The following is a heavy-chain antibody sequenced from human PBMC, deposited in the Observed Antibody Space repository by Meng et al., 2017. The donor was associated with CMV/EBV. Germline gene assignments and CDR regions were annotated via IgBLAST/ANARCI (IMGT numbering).Heavy chain of an antibody. CDR2: INHSGRT. CDR3: ARYGGNPGGFDY. V-gene: IGHV4-34*01. CDR1: GGSLSGYY. Sequence: TGAVYGGSLSGYYGSWISQPTGKGLEGSGEINHSGRTKYNQSLKSRVTISVDTSKNQFSLKLSSVTAADTAVYYCARYGGNPGGFDYWGQGTLVTVSS. D-gene: IGHD4/OR15-4a*01. J-gene: IGHJ4*02.